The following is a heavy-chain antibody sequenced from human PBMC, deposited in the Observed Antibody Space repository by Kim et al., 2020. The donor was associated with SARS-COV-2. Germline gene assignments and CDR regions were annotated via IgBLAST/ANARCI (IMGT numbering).Heavy chain of an antibody. Sequence: ASVKVSCKASGYTFTGYYMHWVRQAPGQGLEWMGRINPNSGGTNYAQKFQGRVTMTRDTSISTAYMELSRLISDDTAVYYCARSYSSGWYVDYWGQGTLVTVSS. J-gene: IGHJ4*02. CDR3: ARSYSSGWYVDY. CDR2: INPNSGGT. V-gene: IGHV1-2*06. CDR1: GYTFTGYY. D-gene: IGHD6-19*01.